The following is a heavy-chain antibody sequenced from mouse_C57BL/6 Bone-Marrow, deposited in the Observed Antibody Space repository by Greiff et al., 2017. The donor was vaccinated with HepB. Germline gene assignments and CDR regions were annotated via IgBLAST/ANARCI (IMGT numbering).Heavy chain of an antibody. D-gene: IGHD2-2*01. Sequence: EVKLVESGPGLAKPSQTLSLTCSVTGYSITSDYWNWIRKFPGNKLEYMGYISYSGSTYYNPSLKSRISITRDTSKNKYYRQLNSVTTEDTATDYWARSSSWFYAMDDWGQGTSVTVSS. J-gene: IGHJ4*01. CDR1: GYSITSDY. CDR2: ISYSGST. V-gene: IGHV3-8*01. CDR3: ARSSSWFYAMDD.